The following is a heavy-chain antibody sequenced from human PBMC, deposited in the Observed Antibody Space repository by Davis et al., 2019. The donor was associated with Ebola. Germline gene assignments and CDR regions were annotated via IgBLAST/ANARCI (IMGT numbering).Heavy chain of an antibody. CDR2: SNSNSGDT. Sequence: ASVKVSCKASGYTFTGHFINWVRQAPGQGLEWMGRSNSNSGDTNYAQKFQGRVTMTRDTSISTAYMELNSLRYDDTADYYCARGHNYAHEYWGQGTLVTVSS. CDR3: ARGHNYAHEY. D-gene: IGHD4-11*01. V-gene: IGHV1-2*06. CDR1: GYTFTGHF. J-gene: IGHJ4*02.